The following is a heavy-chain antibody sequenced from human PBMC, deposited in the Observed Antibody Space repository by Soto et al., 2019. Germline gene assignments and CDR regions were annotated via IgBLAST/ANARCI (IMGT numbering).Heavy chain of an antibody. D-gene: IGHD6-6*01. J-gene: IGHJ4*02. Sequence: GGSLRLSCAASGFTFSSYAMSWVRQAPGKGLEWVSTISGSGASTYYADPVKGRFTISRDNSKNTLFLQMNSLRAEDTAIYYCTRGRGYSSSSLFDYWGQGTLVTVSS. CDR2: ISGSGAST. V-gene: IGHV3-23*01. CDR3: TRGRGYSSSSLFDY. CDR1: GFTFSSYA.